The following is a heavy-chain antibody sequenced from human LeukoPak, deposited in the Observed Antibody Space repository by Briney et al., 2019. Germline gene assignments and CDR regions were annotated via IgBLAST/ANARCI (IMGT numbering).Heavy chain of an antibody. D-gene: IGHD3-16*01. V-gene: IGHV3-73*01. J-gene: IGHJ5*02. CDR2: IRSKANSYAT. Sequence: GGSLKLSCAASGFTFSGSAMHWVRQASGKGLEWVGRIRSKANSYATAYAASVKGRFTISRDDSKNTAYLQMNSLKTEDTAVYYCTFLLPPLGPWGQGTLVTVSS. CDR3: TFLLPPLGP. CDR1: GFTFSGSA.